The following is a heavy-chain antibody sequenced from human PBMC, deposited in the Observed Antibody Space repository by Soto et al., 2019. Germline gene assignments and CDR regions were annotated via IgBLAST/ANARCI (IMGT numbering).Heavy chain of an antibody. Sequence: SENLSLTCTVSGGSIISGDYYWSWIRQTPGKGLEWIGYIYYSGSTNYNPSLKSRVTISVDTSKNQFSLKLSSVTAADTAVYYCARRYGPGFDYWGQGTLVTVSS. D-gene: IGHD4-17*01. CDR1: GGSIISGDYY. CDR2: IYYSGST. CDR3: ARRYGPGFDY. V-gene: IGHV4-61*08. J-gene: IGHJ4*02.